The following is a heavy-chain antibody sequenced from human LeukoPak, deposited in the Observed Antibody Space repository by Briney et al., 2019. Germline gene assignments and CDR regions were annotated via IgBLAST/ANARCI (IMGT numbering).Heavy chain of an antibody. CDR3: AKERLHKYYYDSSGSYYFDY. D-gene: IGHD3-22*01. CDR2: IWYDGGNK. J-gene: IGHJ4*02. CDR1: GFIFSAYC. Sequence: GSLRPSCAASGFIFSAYCMHWVRQAPGKGLEWVAVIWYDGGNKYYADSVKGRFTISRDNSKNTLYLQMNSLRAEDTAVYYCAKERLHKYYYDSSGSYYFDYWGQGTLVTVSS. V-gene: IGHV3-30*02.